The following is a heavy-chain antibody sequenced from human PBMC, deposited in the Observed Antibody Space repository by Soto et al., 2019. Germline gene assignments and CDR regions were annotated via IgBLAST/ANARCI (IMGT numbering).Heavy chain of an antibody. J-gene: IGHJ3*02. CDR3: AKDQSRTLWWPGDAFDI. CDR1: GFTFSSYA. Sequence: HPGGSLRLSCAASGFTFSSYAMSWVRQAPGKGLEWVSAISGSGGSTYYADSVKGRFTISRDNSKNTLYLQMNSLRAEDTAVYYCAKDQSRTLWWPGDAFDIWGQGTMVTVSS. CDR2: ISGSGGST. D-gene: IGHD2-21*01. V-gene: IGHV3-23*01.